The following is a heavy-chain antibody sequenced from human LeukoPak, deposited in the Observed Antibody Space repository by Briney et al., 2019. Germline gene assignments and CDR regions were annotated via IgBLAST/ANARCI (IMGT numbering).Heavy chain of an antibody. V-gene: IGHV3-74*01. Sequence: PGGSLRLSCAASGFTFSNYWMHWVRQAPGKGLGWVSRTNTDGSSTDYADSVKGRFTISRDNAKNTLYLQMNSLRAEDTAVYYCARDLDGYRSGNGAWGQGTLVTVSS. CDR1: GFTFSNYW. J-gene: IGHJ5*02. CDR2: TNTDGSST. CDR3: ARDLDGYRSGNGA. D-gene: IGHD5-12*01.